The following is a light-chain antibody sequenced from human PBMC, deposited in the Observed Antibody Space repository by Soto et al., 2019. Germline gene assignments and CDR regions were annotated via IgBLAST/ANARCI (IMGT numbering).Light chain of an antibody. CDR3: QQRSNWPPPYT. J-gene: IGKJ2*01. CDR2: DAS. CDR1: LSVSSY. V-gene: IGKV3-11*01. Sequence: EIVLTQSPATVSLSPGERATLSCRASLSVSSYLAWYQQRPGQAPRLLIYDASTRATGIPARFSGSGSGTDFTLTISSLEPEDFAVYYCQQRSNWPPPYTFGQGTKLEIK.